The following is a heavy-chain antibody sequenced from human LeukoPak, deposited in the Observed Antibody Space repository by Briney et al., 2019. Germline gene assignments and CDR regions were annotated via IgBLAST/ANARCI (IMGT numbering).Heavy chain of an antibody. J-gene: IGHJ5*02. CDR2: IYTSGST. CDR3: ARASAYDFWSGNWFDP. Sequence: SETLSLTCTVSGGSISSYYWSWIRQPAGKGLEWIGRIYTSGSTNYNPSLKSRVTMSVDTSKNQFSLKLSSVTAADTAVYYCARASAYDFWSGNWFDPWGQGTLVTVSS. D-gene: IGHD3-3*01. CDR1: GGSISSYY. V-gene: IGHV4-4*07.